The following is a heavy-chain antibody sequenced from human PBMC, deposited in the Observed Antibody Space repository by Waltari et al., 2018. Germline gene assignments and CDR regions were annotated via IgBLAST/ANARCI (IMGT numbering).Heavy chain of an antibody. CDR2: IYYSGVL. V-gene: IGHV4-31*03. Sequence: VQLQESGPGLVKPSQTLSLTCTVSGGSISSGGYSWSWIRQHPGKDLEWIGYIYYSGVLYNTPSLTGRFTISVDPSNNQFSLKLSSVTAADTAVYYCARDRPGGFDYWGQGTLVTVSS. CDR1: GGSISSGGYS. J-gene: IGHJ4*02. CDR3: ARDRPGGFDY.